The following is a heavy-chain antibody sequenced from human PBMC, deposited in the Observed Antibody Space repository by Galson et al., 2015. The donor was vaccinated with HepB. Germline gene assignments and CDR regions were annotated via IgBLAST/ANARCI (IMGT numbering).Heavy chain of an antibody. CDR3: ASGDILTGYYFPKSPYFDH. V-gene: IGHV3-11*01. Sequence: SLRLSCAASGFTFSSYSMSWIRQAPGKGLEWVSYISSSGNTKYYADSVKGRFTISRDNAKNSLYLQMNSLRAEDTAVYYCASGDILTGYYFPKSPYFDHWGQGTLVTVSS. CDR2: ISSSGNTK. CDR1: GFTFSSYS. D-gene: IGHD3-9*01. J-gene: IGHJ4*02.